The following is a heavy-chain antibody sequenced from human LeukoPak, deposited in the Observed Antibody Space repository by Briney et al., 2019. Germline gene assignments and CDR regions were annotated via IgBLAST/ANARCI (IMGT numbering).Heavy chain of an antibody. Sequence: ASVQVSCQASGYTFTGYYMHWVRPAPGQGLEWMGWLNPNSGGTNYAQKFQGRVTMTRDTSISTAYMELSRLRSDDTAVYYCARGTGTPYYDYWGQGTLVTVSS. D-gene: IGHD1-1*01. CDR2: LNPNSGGT. V-gene: IGHV1-2*02. CDR3: ARGTGTPYYDY. J-gene: IGHJ4*02. CDR1: GYTFTGYY.